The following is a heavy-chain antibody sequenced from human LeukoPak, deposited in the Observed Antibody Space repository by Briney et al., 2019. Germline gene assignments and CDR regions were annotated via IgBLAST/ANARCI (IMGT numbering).Heavy chain of an antibody. CDR1: GYSFTSYW. CDR2: IYPGDSDT. D-gene: IGHD6-19*01. Sequence: GESLKISCKGSGYSFTSYWIGWVRQVPGKGLEWMGIIYPGDSDTRYSPSFQGQVTISADKSISTAYLQWSSLKASDTAMYYCARHAPGGEEQWLVLGYWGQGTLVTVSS. J-gene: IGHJ4*02. CDR3: ARHAPGGEEQWLVLGY. V-gene: IGHV5-51*01.